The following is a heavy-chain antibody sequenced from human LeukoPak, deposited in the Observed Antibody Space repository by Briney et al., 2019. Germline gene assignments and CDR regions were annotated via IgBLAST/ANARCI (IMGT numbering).Heavy chain of an antibody. J-gene: IGHJ4*02. Sequence: PGGSLRLSCAASGFTFSSYAMSWVRQAPGKGLEWVSAISGSGGSTYYADSVKGRFTISRDKSKNTLYLHMNNLRAEDTAVYYCASALGYIAGIEYFDYWGQGTLVTVSS. D-gene: IGHD1-26*01. CDR1: GFTFSSYA. CDR3: ASALGYIAGIEYFDY. CDR2: ISGSGGST. V-gene: IGHV3-23*01.